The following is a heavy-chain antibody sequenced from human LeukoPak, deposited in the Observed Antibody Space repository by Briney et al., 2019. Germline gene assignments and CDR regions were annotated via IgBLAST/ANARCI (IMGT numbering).Heavy chain of an antibody. V-gene: IGHV1-69*13. D-gene: IGHD3-22*01. CDR1: VCTFSSYA. CDR3: AKGYYDSSGYRPAYYYYGMDV. Sequence: SVKVSCKASVCTFSSYAISWVRQAPGQGLEWMGGIIPIFGTANYAQKFQGRVTITADESTSTAYMELSSLRSEDTAVYYCAKGYYDSSGYRPAYYYYGMDVWGQGTTVTVSS. J-gene: IGHJ6*02. CDR2: IIPIFGTA.